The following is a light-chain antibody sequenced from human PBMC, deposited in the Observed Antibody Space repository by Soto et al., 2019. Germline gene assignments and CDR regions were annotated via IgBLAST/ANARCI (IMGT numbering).Light chain of an antibody. CDR1: SSDVGGYNY. CDR3: SSYTSSSTLVV. Sequence: QSALTQPASVSGSPGQSITISCTGTSSDVGGYNYVSWYQQHPGKAPKLMIYEVSNRPSGVSNRFSGSKSGNTASLTISGLQAEDEADYYCSSYTSSSTLVVFGGGPKLNVL. V-gene: IGLV2-14*01. J-gene: IGLJ2*01. CDR2: EVS.